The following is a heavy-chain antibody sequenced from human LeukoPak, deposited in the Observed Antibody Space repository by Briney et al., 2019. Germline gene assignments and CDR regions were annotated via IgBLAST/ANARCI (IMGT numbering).Heavy chain of an antibody. V-gene: IGHV1-69*04. CDR1: GGTFSSYA. CDR3: ARDPNSSGYFGDY. Sequence: SVKVSCKASGGTFSSYAISWVRQAPGQGLEWMGRIIPILGIANYAQKFQGKVTITADKSTSTAYMELSSLRSEDTAVYYCARDPNSSGYFGDYWGQGTLVTVSS. J-gene: IGHJ4*02. D-gene: IGHD3-22*01. CDR2: IIPILGIA.